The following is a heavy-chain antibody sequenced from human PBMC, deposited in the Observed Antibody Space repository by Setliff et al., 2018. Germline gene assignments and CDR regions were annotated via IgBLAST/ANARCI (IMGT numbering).Heavy chain of an antibody. CDR3: ARDPHYDPTYSLPGHAFDF. CDR1: GGSFSNYY. J-gene: IGHJ3*01. V-gene: IGHV4-34*01. D-gene: IGHD3-22*01. CDR2: INHSGST. Sequence: SSETLSLTCTVYGGSFSNYYWSWIRQPPGKGLEWIGEINHSGSTNYNPSLTSRISISVDTSKNQFSLKLSSVTAADTAIYYCARDPHYDPTYSLPGHAFDFWGQGIMVTVSS.